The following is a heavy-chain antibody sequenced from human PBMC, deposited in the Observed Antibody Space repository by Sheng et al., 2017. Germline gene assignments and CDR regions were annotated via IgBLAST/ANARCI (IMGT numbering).Heavy chain of an antibody. CDR2: IYYSGST. V-gene: IGHV4-39*07. CDR1: GGSISSSSYY. Sequence: QLQLQESGPGLVKPSETLSLTCTVSGGSISSSSYYWGWIRQPPGKGLEWIGSIYYSGSTYYNPSLKSRVTISVDTSKNQFSLKLSSVTAADTAVYYCARTGYCSGGSCYLFAFDIWGQGTMVTSL. D-gene: IGHD2-15*01. CDR3: ARTGYCSGGSCYLFAFDI. J-gene: IGHJ3*02.